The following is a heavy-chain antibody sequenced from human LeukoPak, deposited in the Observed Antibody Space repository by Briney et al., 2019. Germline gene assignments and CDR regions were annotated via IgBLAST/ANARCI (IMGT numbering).Heavy chain of an antibody. CDR1: GGTFSSYG. D-gene: IGHD5-18*01. CDR2: IIPIFGTT. CDR3: ARISYVDTVIDY. V-gene: IGHV1-69*13. J-gene: IGHJ4*02. Sequence: SVKVSCKASGGTFSSYGISWVRQAPGQGLEWMGGIIPIFGTTKYAQKFQGRVTITADESTNTVYVELSSLRSEDTAVYYCARISYVDTVIDYWGQGTLVTVSS.